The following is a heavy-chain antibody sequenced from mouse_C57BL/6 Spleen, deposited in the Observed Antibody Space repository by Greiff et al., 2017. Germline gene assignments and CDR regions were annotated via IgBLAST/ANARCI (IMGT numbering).Heavy chain of an antibody. J-gene: IGHJ4*01. CDR3: AGRPGYDAMDY. Sequence: QVQLQQSGPELVKPGASVKISCKASGYSFTSYYIHWVKQRPGQGLEWIGWIYPGSGNTKYNEKFKGKATLTADTSSSTAYMQLSSLTSEDSAVYYCAGRPGYDAMDYWGQGTSVTVSS. CDR2: IYPGSGNT. CDR1: GYSFTSYY. V-gene: IGHV1-66*01.